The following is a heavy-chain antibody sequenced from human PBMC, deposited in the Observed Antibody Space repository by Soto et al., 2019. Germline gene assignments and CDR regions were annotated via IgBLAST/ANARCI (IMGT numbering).Heavy chain of an antibody. D-gene: IGHD2-2*01. V-gene: IGHV3-7*05. J-gene: IGHJ4*02. Sequence: GGSLRLSCAASGFTFSSYAMSWVRQAPGKGLEWVSNIKEDGGKKYYVDSVKGRFTISRDNAKNSLYLQMNSLRADDTAVYYCATYCSSSGCRSVWGQGTLVTVSS. CDR2: IKEDGGKK. CDR3: ATYCSSSGCRSV. CDR1: GFTFSSYA.